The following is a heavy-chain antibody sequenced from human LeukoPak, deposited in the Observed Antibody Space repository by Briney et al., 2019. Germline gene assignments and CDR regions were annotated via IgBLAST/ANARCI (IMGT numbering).Heavy chain of an antibody. J-gene: IGHJ4*02. CDR1: GFTFSSYW. D-gene: IGHD1-26*01. CDR3: ARDEGGSYSFDY. Sequence: GGSLRPSCAASGFTFSSYWMTWVRQAPGKGLEWVANIKQDGSAKYYVDSVKGRFTISRDNAKSSLFLQMNSLRAEDSAVYYCARDEGGSYSFDYWGQGTLVTVSS. V-gene: IGHV3-7*01. CDR2: IKQDGSAK.